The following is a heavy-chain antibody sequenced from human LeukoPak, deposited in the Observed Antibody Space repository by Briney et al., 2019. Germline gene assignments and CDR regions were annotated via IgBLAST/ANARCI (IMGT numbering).Heavy chain of an antibody. V-gene: IGHV1-18*01. CDR2: ISTYNGNT. J-gene: IGHJ3*02. CDR1: GYTFTSYG. D-gene: IGHD3-9*01. Sequence: GASVKVSCKTSGYTFTSYGISWVRQAPGQGLEWMGWISTYNGNTNYAQKLQGRVTMTTDTSTTTAFMELRSLRSDDTAVYYCARGAKLRYFDWLLGGHAFDIWGQGTMVTASS. CDR3: ARGAKLRYFDWLLGGHAFDI.